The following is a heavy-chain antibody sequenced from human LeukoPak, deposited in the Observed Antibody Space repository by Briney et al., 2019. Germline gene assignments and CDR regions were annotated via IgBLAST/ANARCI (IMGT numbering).Heavy chain of an antibody. D-gene: IGHD6-19*01. CDR2: INPSGGSS. CDR3: ARDQVGSSGWYNY. J-gene: IGHJ4*02. V-gene: IGHV1-46*01. CDR1: GYTFPNHY. Sequence: ASVKVSCKASGYTFPNHYMHWVRQAPGQGLEWMGIINPSGGSSSYAQKFQGRVTMTRDTSTSTVYMELCSLRSEDTAVYFCARDQVGSSGWYNYWGQGTLVTVSS.